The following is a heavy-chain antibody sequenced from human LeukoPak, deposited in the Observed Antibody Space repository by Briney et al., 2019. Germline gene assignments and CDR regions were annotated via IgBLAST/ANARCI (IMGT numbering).Heavy chain of an antibody. CDR3: ARDSGYSSGWYRPGLDY. Sequence: ASVKVSCKASGYTFTGYYMHWVRQAPGQGLEWMGWINPNSGGTNYAQEFQGRVTMTRDTSISTAYMELSRLRSDDTAVYYCARDSGYSSGWYRPGLDYWGQGTLVTVSS. CDR2: INPNSGGT. V-gene: IGHV1-2*02. J-gene: IGHJ4*02. D-gene: IGHD6-19*01. CDR1: GYTFTGYY.